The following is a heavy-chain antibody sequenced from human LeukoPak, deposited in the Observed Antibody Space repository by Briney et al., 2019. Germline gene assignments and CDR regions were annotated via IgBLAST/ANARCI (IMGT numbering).Heavy chain of an antibody. CDR3: ARVRYCTSTSCYASGSWFDP. Sequence: SETLSLTCTVSGGSISSSSYYWGWIRQPPGKGLEWIGSIYYTGSTYYNPSLKSRVTISVDTSKNQFSLKLSSVTAADTAVYYCARVRYCTSTSCYASGSWFDPWGQGTLVTVSS. D-gene: IGHD2-2*01. V-gene: IGHV4-39*07. CDR2: IYYTGST. J-gene: IGHJ5*02. CDR1: GGSISSSSYY.